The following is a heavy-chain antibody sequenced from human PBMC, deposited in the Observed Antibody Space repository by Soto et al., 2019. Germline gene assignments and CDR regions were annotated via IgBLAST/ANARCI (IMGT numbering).Heavy chain of an antibody. J-gene: IGHJ6*02. Sequence: GGSLRLSCAASGFTFSSYGMHWVRQAPGKGLEWVAVIWYDGSNKYYADSVKGRFTISRDNSKNTLYLQMNSLRAEDTAVYYCASGFPAGVRGVTNPPEHYYGMDVWGQGTTVTVSS. CDR1: GFTFSSYG. V-gene: IGHV3-33*01. CDR3: ASGFPAGVRGVTNPPEHYYGMDV. D-gene: IGHD3-10*01. CDR2: IWYDGSNK.